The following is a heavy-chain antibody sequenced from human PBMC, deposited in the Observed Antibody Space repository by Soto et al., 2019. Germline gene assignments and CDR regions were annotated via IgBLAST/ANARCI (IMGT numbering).Heavy chain of an antibody. Sequence: QVQLVESGGGVVQPGRSLRLSCAASGFTFSSYGMHWVRQAPGKGLEWVAVISYDGINKYYADSVKGRFTISRDNSKNTLYLQMNSLRAEDTAVYYCAKDRRKVVVAAPFDYWGQGTLVTVSS. CDR1: GFTFSSYG. V-gene: IGHV3-30*18. CDR2: ISYDGINK. CDR3: AKDRRKVVVAAPFDY. D-gene: IGHD2-15*01. J-gene: IGHJ4*02.